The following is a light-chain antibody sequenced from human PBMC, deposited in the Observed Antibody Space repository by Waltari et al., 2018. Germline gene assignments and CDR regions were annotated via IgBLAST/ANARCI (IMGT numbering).Light chain of an antibody. Sequence: CRTSQSVSRALSWYQQKPGQAPRLLSYGASTRTTGIPDRFSGSGSGTDFSLTISRLETDDFAVYYCQHYLRLPVTFGQGTTVEI. CDR2: GAS. V-gene: IGKV3D-15*01. J-gene: IGKJ1*01. CDR1: QSVSRA. CDR3: QHYLRLPVT.